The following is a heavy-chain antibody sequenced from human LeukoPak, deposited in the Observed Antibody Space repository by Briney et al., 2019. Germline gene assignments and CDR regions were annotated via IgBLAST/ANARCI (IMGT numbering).Heavy chain of an antibody. Sequence: SVKVSCKASGGTFSSYAISWVRQAPGQGLEWMGGIIPIFGTANYAQKFQGRVTITADESTSTAYMELSRLRSDDTAVYYCARAVREGYGMDVWGQGTTVTVSS. CDR2: IIPIFGTA. J-gene: IGHJ6*02. V-gene: IGHV1-69*13. CDR1: GGTFSSYA. CDR3: ARAVREGYGMDV.